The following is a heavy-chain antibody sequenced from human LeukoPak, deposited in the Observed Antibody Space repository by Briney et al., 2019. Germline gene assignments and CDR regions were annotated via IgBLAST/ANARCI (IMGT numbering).Heavy chain of an antibody. CDR1: GGSISSSSYY. CDR3: ASTHSSSWPMGF. J-gene: IGHJ4*02. CDR2: IYYSGST. D-gene: IGHD6-13*01. Sequence: PSETLSLTCTVSGGSISSSSYYWGWIRQPPGKGLEWIGSIYYSGSTYYNPSLKSRVTISVGTSKNQFSLKLSSVTAADTAVYYCASTHSSSWPMGFWGQGTLVTVSS. V-gene: IGHV4-39*01.